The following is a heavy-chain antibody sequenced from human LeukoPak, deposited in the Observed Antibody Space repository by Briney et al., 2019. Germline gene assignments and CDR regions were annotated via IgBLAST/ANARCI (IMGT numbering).Heavy chain of an antibody. CDR1: NVSISSKSYY. CDR2: IYYSGTT. Sequence: PSETLSLTCIVSNVSISSKSYYWGWIRQSPGKGLEWIGSIYYSGTTYYNPSLKSRVTISVDTSKSHFSLTLTSVTAADTGVYYCARDQGSSNWFYYWGQGILVTVSS. D-gene: IGHD4-11*01. J-gene: IGHJ4*02. V-gene: IGHV4-39*07. CDR3: ARDQGSSNWFYY.